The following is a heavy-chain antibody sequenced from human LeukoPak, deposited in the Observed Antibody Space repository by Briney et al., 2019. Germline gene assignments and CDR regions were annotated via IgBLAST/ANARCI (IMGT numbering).Heavy chain of an antibody. CDR2: IRSKTDGGTT. Sequence: GGSLTLSCAASGFLFSNAWMSWVRQGPGKGLEWVGRIRSKTDGGTTDFAAPVKGRFTISRDDSQNTLFLHMNSLKTEDTAVYYCTTATQHWGQGTLVTVTS. CDR1: GFLFSNAW. CDR3: TTATQH. V-gene: IGHV3-15*01. J-gene: IGHJ4*02.